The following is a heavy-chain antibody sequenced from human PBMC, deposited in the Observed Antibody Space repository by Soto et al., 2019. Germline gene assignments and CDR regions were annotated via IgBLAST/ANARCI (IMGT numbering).Heavy chain of an antibody. V-gene: IGHV4-30-4*01. J-gene: IGHJ4*02. Sequence: PSETLSLTCTVSGGSISSGDYYWSWIRQPPGKGLEWIGYIYYSGSTYYNPSLKSRVTISVDTSKNQFSLKLSSVTAADTAVYYCARAQGSGFLVSWGQGTLVTVPQ. CDR2: IYYSGST. CDR3: ARAQGSGFLVS. CDR1: GGSISSGDYY. D-gene: IGHD3-10*01.